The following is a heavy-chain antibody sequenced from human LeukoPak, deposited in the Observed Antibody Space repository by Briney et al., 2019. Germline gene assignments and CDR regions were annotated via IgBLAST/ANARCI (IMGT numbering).Heavy chain of an antibody. Sequence: GGSLRLSCAASGFTFSDHYMDWVRQAPGKGLEWVGRTRNKANSYTTEYAASVKGGFTISRDDSKNSLYLQMNSLKTEDTAVYYCARGAPNYYDSSGYYYPLFIWGQGTLVTVSS. CDR3: ARGAPNYYDSSGYYYPLFI. CDR2: TRNKANSYTT. J-gene: IGHJ4*02. D-gene: IGHD3-22*01. CDR1: GFTFSDHY. V-gene: IGHV3-72*01.